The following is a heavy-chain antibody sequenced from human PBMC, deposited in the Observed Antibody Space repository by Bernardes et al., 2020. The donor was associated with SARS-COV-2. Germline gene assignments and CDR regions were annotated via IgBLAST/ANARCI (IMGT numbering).Heavy chain of an antibody. J-gene: IGHJ4*02. CDR1: GFTFSSYE. D-gene: IGHD1-1*01. CDR3: ARVDGYLEPS. CDR2: ISSSGSTI. V-gene: IGHV3-48*03. Sequence: GGSLRLSCAASGFTFSSYEMNWVRQAPGKGLEWVSYISSSGSTIYYADSVKGRFTISRDNAKNSLYLQMNSLRAEDTAVYYCARVDGYLEPSWGQGTLVTVSS.